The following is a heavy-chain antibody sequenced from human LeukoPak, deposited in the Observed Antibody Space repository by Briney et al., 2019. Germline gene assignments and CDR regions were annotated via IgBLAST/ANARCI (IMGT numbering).Heavy chain of an antibody. J-gene: IGHJ5*02. Sequence: PSETLSLTCTVSGGSISSYYWSWIRQPPGKGLEWIGCIYYSGSTNYNPSLKSRVTISVDTSKNQFSLKLSSVTAADTAVYYCARVGYCGGDCSTFDPWGQGTLVTVSS. CDR3: ARVGYCGGDCSTFDP. CDR2: IYYSGST. D-gene: IGHD2-21*02. V-gene: IGHV4-59*01. CDR1: GGSISSYY.